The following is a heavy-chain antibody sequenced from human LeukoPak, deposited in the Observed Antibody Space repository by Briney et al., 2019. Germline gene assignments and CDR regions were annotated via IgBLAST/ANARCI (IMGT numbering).Heavy chain of an antibody. CDR1: VGTFISYA. J-gene: IGHJ4*02. D-gene: IGHD6-19*01. Sequence: GASVKVSCKASVGTFISYAISWVRQAPGQGLEWMGGIIPIFGTANYAQKFQGRVTITADESTSTAYMELSSLGSEDTAVYYCASIAVAGKDYWGQGTLVTVSS. CDR3: ASIAVAGKDY. CDR2: IIPIFGTA. V-gene: IGHV1-69*13.